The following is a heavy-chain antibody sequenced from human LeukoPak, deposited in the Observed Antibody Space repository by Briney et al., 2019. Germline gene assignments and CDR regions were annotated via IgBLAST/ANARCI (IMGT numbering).Heavy chain of an antibody. D-gene: IGHD6-13*01. J-gene: IGHJ4*02. Sequence: SETLSLTCTVSGDSISSYYWSWIRQPPGKGLEWIGYIYHSGSTNYNPSLKSRVTISADTSKDQFSLKLASVTAADTAVYYCATGYSSTWYYFDYWRQRTPVTVSS. CDR3: ATGYSSTWYYFDY. CDR1: GDSISSYY. V-gene: IGHV4-59*01. CDR2: IYHSGST.